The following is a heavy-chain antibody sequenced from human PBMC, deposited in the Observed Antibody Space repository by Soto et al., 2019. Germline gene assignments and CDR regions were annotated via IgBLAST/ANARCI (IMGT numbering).Heavy chain of an antibody. CDR3: ARHWTGLDY. Sequence: SASLSVICSASCGSIISNYWGWIRQPPGKGLEYIGYIHYSGSTNYKPSLRSRVTISVDTSKNQFPLKLSSVTVAVTAVYYCARHWTGLDYWGQRTSVPV. CDR1: CGSIISNY. D-gene: IGHD2-8*02. CDR2: IHYSGST. J-gene: IGHJ4*02. V-gene: IGHV4-59*08.